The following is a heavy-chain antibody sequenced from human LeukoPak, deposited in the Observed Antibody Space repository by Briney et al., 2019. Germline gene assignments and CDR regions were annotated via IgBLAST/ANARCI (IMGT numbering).Heavy chain of an antibody. CDR2: INPNSGGT. D-gene: IGHD5-18*01. J-gene: IGHJ4*02. V-gene: IGHV1-2*02. Sequence: ASVKVSCKASGYTFTGYFMHWVRQAPGQGLEWMGWINPNSGGTNYAQKFQGRVTMSRDTSISTAYMELSRLTSDDTAVYYCARGGYNYGVDYWAREPWSPSPQ. CDR1: GYTFTGYF. CDR3: ARGGYNYGVDY.